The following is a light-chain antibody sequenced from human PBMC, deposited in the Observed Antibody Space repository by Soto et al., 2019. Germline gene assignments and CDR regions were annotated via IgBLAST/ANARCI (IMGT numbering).Light chain of an antibody. CDR1: SGHSSYA. J-gene: IGLJ2*01. V-gene: IGLV4-69*01. CDR2: LNSDGSH. CDR3: QTLDTGIVV. Sequence: QSVLTQSPSASAYLGASVKLTCTLSSGHSSYAIAWHQQQTEKGPRYLMKLNSDGSHSKGDGIPDRFSGSSSRAERYLSICSLQSEDEADYCCQTLDTGIVVCGGGAKLTVL.